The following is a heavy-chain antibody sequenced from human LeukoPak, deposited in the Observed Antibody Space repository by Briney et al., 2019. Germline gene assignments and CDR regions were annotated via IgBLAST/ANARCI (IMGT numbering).Heavy chain of an antibody. CDR2: ISADNGNT. Sequence: ASVKVSCKASGYTFTSYAISWVRQAPGQGLEWMGWISADNGNTDYAQRFQGRVTMTTDTSTSTAYMELRSLRSDDTAVYYCAREDSSGYYDYWGQGTLVTVSS. CDR1: GYTFTSYA. V-gene: IGHV1-18*01. J-gene: IGHJ4*02. CDR3: AREDSSGYYDY. D-gene: IGHD3-22*01.